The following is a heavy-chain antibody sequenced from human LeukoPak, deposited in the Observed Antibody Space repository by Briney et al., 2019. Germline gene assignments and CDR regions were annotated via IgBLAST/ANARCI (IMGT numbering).Heavy chain of an antibody. V-gene: IGHV3-21*01. CDR3: ARLAIGPWSSSPEYFQH. D-gene: IGHD6-13*01. CDR2: ISSSSSYI. Sequence: GGSLRLSCAASGFTFSSYSMNWVHQAPGKGLEWVSSISSSSSYIYYADSVKGRFTISRDNAKNSLYLQMNSLRAEDTAVYYCARLAIGPWSSSPEYFQHWGQGTLVTVSS. J-gene: IGHJ1*01. CDR1: GFTFSSYS.